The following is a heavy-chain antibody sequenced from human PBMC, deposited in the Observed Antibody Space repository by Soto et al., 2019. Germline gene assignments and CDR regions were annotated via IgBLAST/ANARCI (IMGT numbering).Heavy chain of an antibody. CDR3: ARGGNGGPNDY. V-gene: IGHV4-34*01. CDR1: GGSFSGYY. D-gene: IGHD1-1*01. J-gene: IGHJ4*02. Sequence: QVQPQQWGAGLLKPSETLSLTCAVYGGSFSGYYWSWIRQPPGEGLEWIGEINHSGSTNYNPSLKSGVTRSVYAAKNQFSLKLTSGTAAHTAVYHCARGGNGGPNDYWGKGTLVAVSS. CDR2: INHSGST.